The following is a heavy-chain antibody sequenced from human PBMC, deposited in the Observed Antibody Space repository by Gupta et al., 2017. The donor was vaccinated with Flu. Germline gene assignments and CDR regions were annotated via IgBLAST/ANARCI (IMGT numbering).Heavy chain of an antibody. D-gene: IGHD1-7*01. CDR3: ARRGTYYFDF. CDR1: GGSIYVFSFF. Sequence: QLQLQESGTRLVKPAQTLSPRCRIPGGSIYVFSFFWAWIRQVPGKGLEWIGYVHSSGNTYYTPSLRSRLMISIDTAKNEFSLEMTSLTAADTAMYYCARRGTYYFDFWGQGALVTVSS. CDR2: VHSSGNT. J-gene: IGHJ4*02. V-gene: IGHV4-31*03.